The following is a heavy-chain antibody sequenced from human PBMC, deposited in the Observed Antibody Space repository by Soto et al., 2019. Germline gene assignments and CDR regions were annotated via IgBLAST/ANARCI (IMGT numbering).Heavy chain of an antibody. CDR1: GFTFSSYA. V-gene: IGHV3-30-3*02. Sequence: QVQLVESGGGVVQPGRSLRLSCAASGFTFSSYAMHWVRQAPGKGLEWVAVISYDGSNKYYADSVKGRFTISRDNSKNTLYLQMNSLRAEDTAVYYCAKKLAVAGRVAFDYWGQGTLVTVSS. J-gene: IGHJ4*02. CDR3: AKKLAVAGRVAFDY. D-gene: IGHD6-19*01. CDR2: ISYDGSNK.